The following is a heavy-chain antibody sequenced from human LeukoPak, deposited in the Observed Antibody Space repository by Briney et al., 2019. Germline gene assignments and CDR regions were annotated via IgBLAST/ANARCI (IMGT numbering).Heavy chain of an antibody. V-gene: IGHV4-39*01. CDR2: IYYSGST. CDR1: GGSISSSSYY. J-gene: IGHJ4*02. Sequence: PPETLSLTCTVSGGSISSSSYYWGWIRQPPGKGLEWIRSIYYSGSTYYNPSLKSRVTISVDTSKNQFSLKLSSVTAADTAVYYCARHPRGGSSRNFDYWGQGTLVTVSS. D-gene: IGHD2-15*01. CDR3: ARHPRGGSSRNFDY.